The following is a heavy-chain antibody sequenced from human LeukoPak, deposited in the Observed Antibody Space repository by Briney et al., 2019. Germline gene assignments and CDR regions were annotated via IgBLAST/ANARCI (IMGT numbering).Heavy chain of an antibody. CDR3: ARGLVKRFGDPIIQYYYMDV. CDR1: GGSINSYY. CDR2: IYDSGST. V-gene: IGHV4-59*01. Sequence: SETLSLTCTVSGGSINSYYWSWIRQPPGKGLEWIGYIYDSGSTNYNPSLKSRVTISVDTSKNQFSLKLSSVTAADTAVYYCARGLVKRFGDPIIQYYYMDVWGKGTTVTISS. J-gene: IGHJ6*03. D-gene: IGHD3-10*01.